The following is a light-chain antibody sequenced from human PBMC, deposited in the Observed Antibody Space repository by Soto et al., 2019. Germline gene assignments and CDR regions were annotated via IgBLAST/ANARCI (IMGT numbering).Light chain of an antibody. J-gene: IGLJ3*02. CDR1: ISDVGGYNY. CDR2: DVS. CDR3: SSYTRSNTGV. V-gene: IGLV2-14*03. Sequence: QSALTQPASVSGSPGQSITISCTGTISDVGGYNYVSWYQQHPGKAPKLMIYDVSNRPSGXSNRFSGSKSGNTASLTISGLQTEDEADYYCSSYTRSNTGVFGGGTKVTVL.